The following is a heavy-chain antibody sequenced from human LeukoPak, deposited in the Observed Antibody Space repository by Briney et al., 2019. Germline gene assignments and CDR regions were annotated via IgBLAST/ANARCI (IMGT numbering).Heavy chain of an antibody. CDR1: GGSFSGYY. Sequence: PSETLSLTCAVYGGSFSGYYWSWIHQPPGKGLEWIGEINHSGSTNYNPSLKSRVTISVDTSKNQFSLKLSSVTAADTAVYYCARGRGFGVVIPYYYYYMDVWGKGTTVTVSS. J-gene: IGHJ6*03. CDR3: ARGRGFGVVIPYYYYYMDV. V-gene: IGHV4-34*01. CDR2: INHSGST. D-gene: IGHD3-3*01.